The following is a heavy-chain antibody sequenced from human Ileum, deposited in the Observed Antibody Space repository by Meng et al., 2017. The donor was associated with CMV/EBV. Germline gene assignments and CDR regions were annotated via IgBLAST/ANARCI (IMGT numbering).Heavy chain of an antibody. Sequence: GESLKISCTASGFTFSDYYMTWIRQAPGKGLECLAYISGRSSSIFYTDSVKGRFTISRDNAKSSLYLEMNNVKVEDTAVYYCARSTLEIFDSSGHSHWGQGTPVTVSS. V-gene: IGHV3-11*01. CDR3: ARSTLEIFDSSGHSH. D-gene: IGHD3-22*01. CDR1: GFTFSDYY. J-gene: IGHJ1*01. CDR2: ISGRSSSI.